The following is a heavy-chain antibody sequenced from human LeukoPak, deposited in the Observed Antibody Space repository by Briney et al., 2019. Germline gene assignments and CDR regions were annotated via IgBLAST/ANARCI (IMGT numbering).Heavy chain of an antibody. D-gene: IGHD2-2*01. J-gene: IGHJ3*02. CDR3: ARGRFYQLLLPAFDI. CDR1: GFTFDDYG. V-gene: IGHV3-20*01. Sequence: GGSLRLSCAASGFTFDDYGMSWVRQAPGKGLEWVSGINWNGGSTGYADSVKGRFTISRDNAKNSLYLQMNSLRAEDTALYHCARGRFYQLLLPAFDIWGQGTMVTVSS. CDR2: INWNGGST.